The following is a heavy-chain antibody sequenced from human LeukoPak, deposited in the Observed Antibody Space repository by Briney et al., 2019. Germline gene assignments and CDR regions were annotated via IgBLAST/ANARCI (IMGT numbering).Heavy chain of an antibody. CDR3: ARVGLAENLRRGFDY. V-gene: IGHV1-46*01. J-gene: IGHJ4*02. D-gene: IGHD3-16*01. Sequence: INPTSGGTNYAQKFQGRVTMTRDTSTSTVYMELSSLRSEDTAVYYCARVGLAENLRRGFDYWGQGTLVTVSS. CDR2: INPTSGGT.